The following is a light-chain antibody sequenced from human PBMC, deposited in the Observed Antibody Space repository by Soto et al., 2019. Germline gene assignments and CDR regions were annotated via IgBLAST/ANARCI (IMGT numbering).Light chain of an antibody. CDR1: QSVGNN. Sequence: EIVLTQSPATLSLSPGERATLSCRASQSVGNNLSWFQQKPGQAPRLLIYGTSTRATGIPVRFSGSGSGTDFTLTISSLQPEDFAVYFCHQDFNLPWTFGQGTKVEIK. J-gene: IGKJ1*01. CDR2: GTS. V-gene: IGKV3D-7*01. CDR3: HQDFNLPWT.